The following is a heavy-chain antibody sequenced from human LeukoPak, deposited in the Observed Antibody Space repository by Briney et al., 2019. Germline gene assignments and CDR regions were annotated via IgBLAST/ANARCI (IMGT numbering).Heavy chain of an antibody. V-gene: IGHV4-34*01. D-gene: IGHD3-16*01. J-gene: IGHJ5*02. CDR2: INHSGST. Sequence: SETLSLTCAVYGGSFSGYYWSWIRQPPGKGLEWIGEINHSGSTNYNPYPKSRVTISVDTSKNQFSLKLSSVTAADTAVYYCARGSGRLGPSWGQGTLVTVSS. CDR1: GGSFSGYY. CDR3: ARGSGRLGPS.